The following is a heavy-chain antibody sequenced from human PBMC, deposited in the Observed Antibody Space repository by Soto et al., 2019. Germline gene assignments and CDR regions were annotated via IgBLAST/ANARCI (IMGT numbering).Heavy chain of an antibody. Sequence: PSETLSLTCTVSGGSISSSSYYWGWIRQPPGKGLEWIGSIYYSGSTYYNPSLKSRVTISVDTSKNQFSLKLSSVTAADTAVYYCARRSLPQLERQLYYGMDVWGQGTTVTVSS. V-gene: IGHV4-39*01. D-gene: IGHD1-1*01. J-gene: IGHJ6*02. CDR1: GGSISSSSYY. CDR2: IYYSGST. CDR3: ARRSLPQLERQLYYGMDV.